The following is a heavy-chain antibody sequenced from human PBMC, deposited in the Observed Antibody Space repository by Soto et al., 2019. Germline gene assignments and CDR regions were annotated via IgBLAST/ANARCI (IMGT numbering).Heavy chain of an antibody. J-gene: IGHJ6*02. D-gene: IGHD3-10*01. CDR2: INPNSGGT. V-gene: IGHV1-2*04. CDR1: GYTFTDYY. Sequence: QVQLVQSGAEVKKPGASVRVSCKASGYTFTDYYMHWVRQAPGQGLEWMGWINPNSGGTNYAQKCQGWVTMTSDTSISTAYMELNRLRSDDTAVYYCARDETTPYTSGSYYYYGMDVWGQGTTVTVSS. CDR3: ARDETTPYTSGSYYYYGMDV.